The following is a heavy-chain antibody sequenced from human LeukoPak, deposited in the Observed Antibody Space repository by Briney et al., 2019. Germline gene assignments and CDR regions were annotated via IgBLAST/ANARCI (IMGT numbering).Heavy chain of an antibody. Sequence: GGSLRLSCAASGFTFGSYWMSWVGQAPGKGLEWVANIKQDGSEKYYVDSVKGRFTISRDNAENSLSLQMNSLRAEDTAVYYCASAGGDSRSPLPFYYWGQGTLVTVSS. J-gene: IGHJ4*02. D-gene: IGHD6-6*01. CDR1: GFTFGSYW. CDR3: ASAGGDSRSPLPFYY. V-gene: IGHV3-7*03. CDR2: IKQDGSEK.